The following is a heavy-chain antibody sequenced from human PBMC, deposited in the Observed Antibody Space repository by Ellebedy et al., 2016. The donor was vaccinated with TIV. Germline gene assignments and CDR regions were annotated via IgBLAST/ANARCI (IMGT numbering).Heavy chain of an antibody. Sequence: PGGSLRLSCAASGFTFSGYGMHWVRQAPGKGLQWVAVIWYDGNNKYYADSVKGRFTISRDNSKNTVFLQVNSLREEDTAVYYCARGRGGSYGGNSAYFDYWGQGTQVTVSS. V-gene: IGHV3-33*01. CDR3: ARGRGGSYGGNSAYFDY. D-gene: IGHD4-23*01. J-gene: IGHJ4*02. CDR1: GFTFSGYG. CDR2: IWYDGNNK.